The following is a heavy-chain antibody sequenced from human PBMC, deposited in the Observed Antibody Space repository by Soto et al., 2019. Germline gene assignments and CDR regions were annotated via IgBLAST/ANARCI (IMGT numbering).Heavy chain of an antibody. Sequence: LRLSCAASGFTFSNAWMSWVRQAPGKGLEWVGRIKSKTDGGTTDYAAPVKGRFTISRDDSKNTLYLQMNSLKTEDTAVYYCTTDSPGYYCTNGVCYTFDYWGQGTLVTVSS. CDR3: TTDSPGYYCTNGVCYTFDY. J-gene: IGHJ4*02. V-gene: IGHV3-15*01. CDR1: GFTFSNAW. D-gene: IGHD2-8*01. CDR2: IKSKTDGGTT.